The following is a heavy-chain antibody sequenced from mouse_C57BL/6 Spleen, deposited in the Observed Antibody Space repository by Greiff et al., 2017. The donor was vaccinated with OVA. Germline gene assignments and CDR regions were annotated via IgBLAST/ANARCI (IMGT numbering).Heavy chain of an antibody. CDR3: AREKNGNDGGYYAMDY. J-gene: IGHJ4*01. Sequence: VQLQQPGAELVRPGSSVKLSCKASGYTFTSYWMHWVKQRPIQGLEWIGNIDPSDSETHYNQKFKDKATLTVDKSSSTAYMQLSSLTYEDSAVYYCAREKNGNDGGYYAMDYWGQGTSVTVSS. CDR1: GYTFTSYW. D-gene: IGHD2-1*01. CDR2: IDPSDSET. V-gene: IGHV1-52*01.